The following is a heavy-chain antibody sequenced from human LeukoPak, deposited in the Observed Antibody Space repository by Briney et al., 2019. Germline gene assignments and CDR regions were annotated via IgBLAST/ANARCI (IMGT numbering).Heavy chain of an antibody. J-gene: IGHJ4*02. CDR2: ISGSGGSI. Sequence: GGSLRPSCAASGFTFSSNVMSWVRQAPGKGLEWVSAISGSGGSIYYADSVKGRFTISRDNSKNTLYLQMNSPRAEDTAVHYCAKDLSSGWYPYYSDYWGQGTLVTVSS. D-gene: IGHD6-19*01. CDR1: GFTFSSNV. CDR3: AKDLSSGWYPYYSDY. V-gene: IGHV3-23*01.